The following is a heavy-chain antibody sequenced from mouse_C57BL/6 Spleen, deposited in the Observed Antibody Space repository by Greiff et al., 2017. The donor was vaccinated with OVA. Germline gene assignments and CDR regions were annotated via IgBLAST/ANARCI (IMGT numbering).Heavy chain of an antibody. Sequence: EVQLQQSGPELVKPGASVKMSCKASGYTFTDYNMHWVKQSHGKSLEWIGYINPNNGGTSYNQKFKGKATLTVNNYSSTAYMELRSLTSEDSAVYYCAQGDYYGSSFYYCDYWGQGTTLTVSS. J-gene: IGHJ2*01. CDR2: INPNNGGT. CDR1: GYTFTDYN. CDR3: AQGDYYGSSFYYCDY. V-gene: IGHV1-22*01. D-gene: IGHD1-1*01.